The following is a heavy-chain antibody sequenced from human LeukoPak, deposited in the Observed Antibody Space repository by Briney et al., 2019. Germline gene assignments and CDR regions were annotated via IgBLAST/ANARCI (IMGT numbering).Heavy chain of an antibody. Sequence: GGSLRLSCAASGITFSSYSMHWVRQAPGKGLEWVAIISYDGTNEYYADSVKGRFTTSRDDSKNTVSLQMNSLRTEDTAVYYCASGELFHWGQGTLVIVSS. CDR1: GITFSSYS. D-gene: IGHD3-10*01. CDR3: ASGELFH. CDR2: ISYDGTNE. V-gene: IGHV3-30-3*01. J-gene: IGHJ4*02.